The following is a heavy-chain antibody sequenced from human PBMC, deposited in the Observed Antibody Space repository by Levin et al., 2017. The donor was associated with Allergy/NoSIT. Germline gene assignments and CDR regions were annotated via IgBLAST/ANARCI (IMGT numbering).Heavy chain of an antibody. D-gene: IGHD5-24*01. J-gene: IGHJ4*02. CDR2: IKSKTDGGTT. Sequence: GGSLRLSCAASGFTFSNAWMSWVRQAPGKGLEWVGRIKSKTDGGTTDYAAPVKGRFTISRDDSKNTLYLQMNSLKTEDTAVYYCTTDPTHEEKATIAFDYWGQGTLVTVSS. CDR1: GFTFSNAW. V-gene: IGHV3-15*01. CDR3: TTDPTHEEKATIAFDY.